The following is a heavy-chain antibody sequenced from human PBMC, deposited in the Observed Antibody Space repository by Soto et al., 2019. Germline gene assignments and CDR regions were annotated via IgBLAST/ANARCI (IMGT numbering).Heavy chain of an antibody. Sequence: ASVKVSCKASGYTFTGYYMHWVRQAPGQGLEWMGWINPNSGGTNYAQKFQGWVTMTRDTSISTAYMELSSLRSEDTAVYYCASLGYSSGHTDYWGQGTLVTVSS. V-gene: IGHV1-2*04. CDR1: GYTFTGYY. CDR3: ASLGYSSGHTDY. J-gene: IGHJ4*02. D-gene: IGHD6-19*01. CDR2: INPNSGGT.